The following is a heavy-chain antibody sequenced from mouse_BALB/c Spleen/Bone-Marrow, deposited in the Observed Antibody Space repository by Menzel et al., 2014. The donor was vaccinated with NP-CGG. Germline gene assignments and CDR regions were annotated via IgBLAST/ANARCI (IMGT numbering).Heavy chain of an antibody. CDR3: ARDENYDIYWYFDV. Sequence: EVHLVESGGGLVQPGDSLRLSCATSGFTFTDYYMSWVRQTPGKALEWLGFIRNKANGYTADYSVSVKGRFTISRDNSQNILYLQMNTLRAEDSATYYCARDENYDIYWYFDVWGAGTTVTVSS. V-gene: IGHV7-3*02. D-gene: IGHD1-1*01. J-gene: IGHJ1*01. CDR2: IRNKANGYTA. CDR1: GFTFTDYY.